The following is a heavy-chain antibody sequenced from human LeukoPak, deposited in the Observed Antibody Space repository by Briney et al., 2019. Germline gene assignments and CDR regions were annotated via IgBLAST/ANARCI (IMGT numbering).Heavy chain of an antibody. J-gene: IGHJ5*02. Sequence: GSSVKVSCKASGGTFSSYTISWVRQAPGQGLEWMGRIIPILGIANYAQKFQGRVTITADKSTSTAYMELSSLRSEDTAVYYCAREAVQLARFDPWAREPWSPSPQ. CDR3: AREAVQLARFDP. CDR1: GGTFSSYT. CDR2: IIPILGIA. V-gene: IGHV1-69*04. D-gene: IGHD6-13*01.